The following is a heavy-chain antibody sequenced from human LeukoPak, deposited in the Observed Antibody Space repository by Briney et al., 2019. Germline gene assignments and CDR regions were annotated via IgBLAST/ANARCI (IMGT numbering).Heavy chain of an antibody. Sequence: VKVSREVSRYSLTELSMDGVRDARAKGRVWVGGCDREDDETLYAQKLQGRDTLTEDTSTDTAYMELSSLRSEDTAVYFCATSFMVRGSLDYWGQGDLVTVSS. J-gene: IGHJ4*02. V-gene: IGHV1-24*01. CDR2: CDREDDET. CDR1: RYSLTELS. D-gene: IGHD3-10*01. CDR3: ATSFMVRGSLDY.